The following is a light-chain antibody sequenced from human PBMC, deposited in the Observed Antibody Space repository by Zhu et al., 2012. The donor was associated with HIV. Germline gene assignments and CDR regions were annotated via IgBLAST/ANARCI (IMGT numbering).Light chain of an antibody. CDR1: QSISSW. CDR3: QQHNSYPWT. J-gene: IGKJ1*01. Sequence: DIQMTQSPSTLSASVGDRVTITCRASQSISSWLAWYQQKPGKAPKLLIYKASSLETGVPSRFSGSGSGTQFSLTISGLQPDDFATYYCQQHNSYPWTFGQGTNVEIK. CDR2: KAS. V-gene: IGKV1-5*03.